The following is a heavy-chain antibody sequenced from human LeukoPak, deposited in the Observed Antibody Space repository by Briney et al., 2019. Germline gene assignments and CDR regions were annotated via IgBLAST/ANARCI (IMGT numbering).Heavy chain of an antibody. CDR1: GDSVSRDGPA. CDR3: ARGMRDYYGMDV. CDR2: TYHTSKWYT. V-gene: IGHV6-1*01. J-gene: IGHJ6*02. Sequence: SQTLSLTCAISGDSVSRDGPAWNWIRQSPSRGLEWLGRTYHTSKWYTNYAESVRSRIVVNPDTSKNQFSLQLNSVTPEDTAVYYCARGMRDYYGMDVWGQGTTVTVSS.